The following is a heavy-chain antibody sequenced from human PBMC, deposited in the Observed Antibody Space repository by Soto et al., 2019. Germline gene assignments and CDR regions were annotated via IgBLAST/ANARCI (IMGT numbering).Heavy chain of an antibody. D-gene: IGHD3-22*01. Sequence: EVQLVESGGGLVKPGGSLRLSCAASGFTFSSYTLNWVRQAPGKGLEWVSSISSSSNYIYYADSVKGRFTISRDNAKNSLYLQMNSLRAKDTAVYYCARGYDSFDYWGQGTLVTVSS. V-gene: IGHV3-21*01. J-gene: IGHJ4*02. CDR2: ISSSSNYI. CDR3: ARGYDSFDY. CDR1: GFTFSSYT.